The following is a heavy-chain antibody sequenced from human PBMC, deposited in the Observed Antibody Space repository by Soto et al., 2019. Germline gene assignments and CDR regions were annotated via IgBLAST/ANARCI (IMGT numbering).Heavy chain of an antibody. V-gene: IGHV1-69*01. CDR2: IIPVFGTA. CDR1: GGVFRNYA. J-gene: IGHJ5*01. D-gene: IGHD1-26*01. Sequence: QVQLVQSGAEVKTPGSSVKVSCKASGGVFRNYAINWVRQAPGQGRAWMGGIIPVFGTADYPQKFQDRVTITADEYTTTAYLELTSLKTEDTAVYFCARDRWGSYSFDSWGQGTLVTVAS. CDR3: ARDRWGSYSFDS.